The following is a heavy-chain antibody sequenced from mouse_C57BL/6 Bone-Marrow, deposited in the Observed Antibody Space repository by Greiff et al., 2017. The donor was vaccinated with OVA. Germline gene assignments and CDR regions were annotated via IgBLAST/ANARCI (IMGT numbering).Heavy chain of an antibody. CDR1: GYTFTDYY. CDR2: INPNNGGT. Sequence: EVQLQQSGPELVKPGASVKISCKASGYTFTDYYMNWVKQSHGKSLEWIGDINPNNGGTSYNQKFKGKATLTVDKSSSTAYMELRSLTSEDSAVYYCARPRHYYGSRKSYAMDYWGQGTSVTVSS. J-gene: IGHJ4*01. V-gene: IGHV1-26*01. CDR3: ARPRHYYGSRKSYAMDY. D-gene: IGHD1-1*01.